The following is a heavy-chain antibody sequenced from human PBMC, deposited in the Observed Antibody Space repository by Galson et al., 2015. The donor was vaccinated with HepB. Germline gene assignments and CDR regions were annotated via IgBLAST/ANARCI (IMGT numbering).Heavy chain of an antibody. CDR2: IIPIFGTA. D-gene: IGHD3-3*01. V-gene: IGHV1-69*13. J-gene: IGHJ6*02. CDR1: GGSFSDYP. Sequence: SVKVSCKVSGGSFSDYPISWVRQAPGQGLEWMGGIIPIFGTANYAQKFQGRVTITADESTSIAYMGLSSLRSEDTAVYYCARESRDLWSGYYYGMDVWGQGTTVTVSS. CDR3: ARESRDLWSGYYYGMDV.